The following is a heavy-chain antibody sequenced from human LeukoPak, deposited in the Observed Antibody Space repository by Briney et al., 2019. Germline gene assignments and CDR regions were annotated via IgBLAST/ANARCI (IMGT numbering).Heavy chain of an antibody. CDR1: GGSISSYY. CDR2: IYYSGST. CDR3: ARGRYYDFWSGYHKTPYYFDY. J-gene: IGHJ4*02. V-gene: IGHV4-59*01. D-gene: IGHD3-3*01. Sequence: SETLSLTCTVSGGSISSYYWSWIRQPPGKGLEWIGYIYYSGSTNYNPSLKSRVTISVDTSKNQFSLKLSSVTAADTAVYYCARGRYYDFWSGYHKTPYYFDYWGQGTLVTVSS.